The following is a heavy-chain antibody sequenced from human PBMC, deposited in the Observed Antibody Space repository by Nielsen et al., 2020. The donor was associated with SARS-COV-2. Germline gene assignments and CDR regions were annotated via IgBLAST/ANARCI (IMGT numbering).Heavy chain of an antibody. V-gene: IGHV3-74*01. Sequence: GESLKISCAASGFTFSRYWMHWVRQAPGKGLVWVSRINSDGNSTGYADSVKGRFTISRDNAKNTLYLQMNSLRAEDTAVYYCATKQYYYDSRSYSIDYWGQGTLVTVSS. CDR1: GFTFSRYW. J-gene: IGHJ4*02. CDR2: INSDGNST. D-gene: IGHD3-10*01. CDR3: ATKQYYYDSRSYSIDY.